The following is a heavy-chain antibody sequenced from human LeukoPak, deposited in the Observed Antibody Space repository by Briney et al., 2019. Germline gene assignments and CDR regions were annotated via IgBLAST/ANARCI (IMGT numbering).Heavy chain of an antibody. Sequence: ASVKVSCKASGYTFTSYDINWVRQATGQGLEWMGWMNPNSGGTNYAQKFQGRVTMTRDTSISTAYMELSRLRSDDTAVYYCARGRGSYRYFDYWGQGTLVTVSS. V-gene: IGHV1-2*02. CDR1: GYTFTSYD. CDR3: ARGRGSYRYFDY. CDR2: MNPNSGGT. D-gene: IGHD3-16*02. J-gene: IGHJ4*02.